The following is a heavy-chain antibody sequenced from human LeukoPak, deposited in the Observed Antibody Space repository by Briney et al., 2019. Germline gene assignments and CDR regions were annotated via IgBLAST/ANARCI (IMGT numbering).Heavy chain of an antibody. CDR2: IYYSGST. Sequence: SETLSLTCTVSGGSISSYYWSWIRQPPGKGLEWIGYIYYSGSTNYNPPLRSRVTISVDTSKNQFSLKLSSVTAADTAVYYCARRFLSCSGGSCYYNAFDIWGQGTMVTVSS. J-gene: IGHJ3*02. CDR1: GGSISSYY. V-gene: IGHV4-59*08. CDR3: ARRFLSCSGGSCYYNAFDI. D-gene: IGHD2-15*01.